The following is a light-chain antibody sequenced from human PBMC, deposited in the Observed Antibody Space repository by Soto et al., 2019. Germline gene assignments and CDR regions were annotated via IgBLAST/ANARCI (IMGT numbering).Light chain of an antibody. CDR1: QSISTK. V-gene: IGKV3-15*01. Sequence: EIVMTQSLSTLFVSPGERASLSCRASQSISTKLAWYQQKPGQAPRVLIYGASTRATGIPARFSGSGSGTVFTLTISSLQSEDFAVYHCQHYNDWPPTWTFGQGTRVEIK. CDR3: QHYNDWPPTWT. J-gene: IGKJ1*01. CDR2: GAS.